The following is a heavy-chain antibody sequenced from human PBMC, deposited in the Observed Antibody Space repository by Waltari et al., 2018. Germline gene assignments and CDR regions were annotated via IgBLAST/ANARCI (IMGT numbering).Heavy chain of an antibody. D-gene: IGHD3-22*01. CDR2: ISDSGVIT. CDR3: ARHLYSIDYLELGN. J-gene: IGHJ4*02. Sequence: EVHLLESGGGLVQPGGSLRLSCAASGFTFISHARSWVRKAPGKGLEWVSGISDSGVITKYADSVKGRFTVSRDNSKNTLYLQLNSLRAEDTAVYYCARHLYSIDYLELGNWGQGTLVTVSS. V-gene: IGHV3-23*01. CDR1: GFTFISHA.